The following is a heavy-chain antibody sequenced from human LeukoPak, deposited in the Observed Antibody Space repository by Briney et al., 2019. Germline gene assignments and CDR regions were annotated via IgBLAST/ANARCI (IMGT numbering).Heavy chain of an antibody. Sequence: GGSLRLSCAASGFTFSSYAMSWVRQAPGKGLEWVSAISGSGGSTYYADSVKGRFTISRDNSKNALYLQMNSLRAEDTAVYYCAKDPLLRYFDWSINWFDPWGQGTLVTVSS. CDR1: GFTFSSYA. V-gene: IGHV3-23*01. D-gene: IGHD3-9*01. CDR3: AKDPLLRYFDWSINWFDP. J-gene: IGHJ5*02. CDR2: ISGSGGST.